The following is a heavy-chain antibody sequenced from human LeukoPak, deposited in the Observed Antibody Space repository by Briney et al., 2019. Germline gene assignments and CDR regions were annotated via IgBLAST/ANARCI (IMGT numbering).Heavy chain of an antibody. CDR1: GFTFSSYE. V-gene: IGHV3-48*03. CDR2: ISSSGSTI. CDR3: AREPTPYCSSTSCYRRYYYYYMDV. D-gene: IGHD2-2*01. J-gene: IGHJ6*03. Sequence: GGSLRLSCAASGFTFSSYEMNWVRQAPGKGLEWVSYISSSGSTIYYADSVKGRFTISRDNAKNSLYLQMNSLRAEDTAVYYCAREPTPYCSSTSCYRRYYYYYMDVWGKGPRSPSP.